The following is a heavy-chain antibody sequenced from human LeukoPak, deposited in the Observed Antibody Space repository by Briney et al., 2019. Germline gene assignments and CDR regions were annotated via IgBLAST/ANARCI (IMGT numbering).Heavy chain of an antibody. D-gene: IGHD5-18*01. J-gene: IGHJ4*02. CDR3: ARDHSQNFDY. V-gene: IGHV3-30*02. CDR1: GFTFSGYG. Sequence: GGFLGLSCAASGFTFSGYGMHWVRQAPGKGLEWVAFIRLDGSDEYYGDSVKGRFTISRDNSKNTLYLQMNSLRPEDTAVYYCARDHSQNFDYWGQGTLVTVSS. CDR2: IRLDGSDE.